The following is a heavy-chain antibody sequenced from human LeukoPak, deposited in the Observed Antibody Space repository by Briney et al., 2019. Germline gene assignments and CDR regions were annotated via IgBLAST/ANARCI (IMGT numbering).Heavy chain of an antibody. D-gene: IGHD3-22*01. CDR1: GGTFSSYA. J-gene: IGHJ5*02. CDR3: AREDYYDSSGYSPYNWFDL. V-gene: IGHV1-69*05. Sequence: ASVKVSCKASGGTFSSYAISWVRQAPGQGLEWMGRIIPIFGTANYAQKFQGRVTITTDESTSTAYMELSSLRSEDTAVYYCAREDYYDSSGYSPYNWFDLWGQGTPVTVSS. CDR2: IIPIFGTA.